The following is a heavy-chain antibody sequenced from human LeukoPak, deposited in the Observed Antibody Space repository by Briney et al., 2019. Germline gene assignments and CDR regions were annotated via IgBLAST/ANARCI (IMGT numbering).Heavy chain of an antibody. CDR1: GFTFSDYW. CDR3: TTGPLGYCSSTSCFGH. Sequence: PGGSLRLSCAASGFTFSDYWMSWVRQAPGKGLEWVGRIKSKTDGGTTDYAAPVKGRFTISRDDSKNTLYLQMNSLKTEDTAVYYCTTGPLGYCSSTSCFGHWGQGTLVTVSS. D-gene: IGHD2-2*01. V-gene: IGHV3-15*01. CDR2: IKSKTDGGTT. J-gene: IGHJ1*01.